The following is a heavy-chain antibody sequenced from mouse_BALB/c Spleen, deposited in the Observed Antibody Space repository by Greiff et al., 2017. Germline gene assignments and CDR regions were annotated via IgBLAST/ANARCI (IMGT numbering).Heavy chain of an antibody. CDR3: ARKRDYGYDGFAY. D-gene: IGHD2-14*01. CDR1: GFSLTSYG. CDR2: IWSGGST. V-gene: IGHV2-4-1*01. J-gene: IGHJ3*01. Sequence: QVQLKESGPGLVQPSQSLSITCTVSGFSLTSYGVHWVRQSPGKGLEWLGVIWSGGSTDYNAAFISRLSISKDNSKSQVFFKMNSLQADDTAIYYCARKRDYGYDGFAYWGQGTLVTVSA.